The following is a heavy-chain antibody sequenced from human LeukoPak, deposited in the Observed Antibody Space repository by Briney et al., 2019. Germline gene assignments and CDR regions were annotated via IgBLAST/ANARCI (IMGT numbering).Heavy chain of an antibody. CDR2: IYYSGST. Sequence: KPSETLSLTCTVSGGSISSYYWSWIRQPPGKGLEWIGYIYYSGSTNYNPSLKSRVTISVDTSENQFSLKLSSVTAADTAVYYCARYSATGNYFDYWGQGTLVTVSS. V-gene: IGHV4-59*01. D-gene: IGHD1-1*01. CDR3: ARYSATGNYFDY. CDR1: GGSISSYY. J-gene: IGHJ4*02.